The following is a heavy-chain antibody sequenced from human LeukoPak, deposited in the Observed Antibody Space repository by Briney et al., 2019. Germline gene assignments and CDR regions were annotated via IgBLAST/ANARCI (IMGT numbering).Heavy chain of an antibody. CDR1: GFTFSSYS. CDR3: ARGDYYGSGTSLMDV. J-gene: IGHJ6*02. Sequence: PGGSLRLSCAASGFTFSSYSMNWVRQTPGKGLEWVSSISSRSTYIYYADSVKGRFTISRDNAKNSLYLQMNSLRAEDTAVYYCARGDYYGSGTSLMDVWGQGTTVTVSS. V-gene: IGHV3-21*04. CDR2: ISSRSTYI. D-gene: IGHD3-10*01.